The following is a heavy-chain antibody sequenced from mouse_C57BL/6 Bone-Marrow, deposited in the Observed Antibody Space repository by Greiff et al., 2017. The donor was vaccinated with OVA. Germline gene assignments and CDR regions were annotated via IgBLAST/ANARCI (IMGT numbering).Heavy chain of an antibody. Sequence: QVQLQQPGTELVKPGASVKLSCKASGYTFTSYWMHWVKQRPGQGLEWIGNINPSNGGTNYNEKFKSKATMTVDKSSSTAYMQLSSLTSEDSAVYYGAREWNWCLLLPYYWGQGTTLTVSS. CDR1: GYTFTSYW. CDR3: AREWNWCLLLPYY. V-gene: IGHV1-53*01. J-gene: IGHJ2*01. CDR2: INPSNGGT. D-gene: IGHD1-1*01.